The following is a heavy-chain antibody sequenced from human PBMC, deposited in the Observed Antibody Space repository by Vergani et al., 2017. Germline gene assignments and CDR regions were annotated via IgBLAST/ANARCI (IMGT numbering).Heavy chain of an antibody. CDR3: ARLGRAYDFWSGYPAYFDY. D-gene: IGHD3-3*01. Sequence: QVQLQESGPGLVKPSGTLSLTCAVSGGSISSSNWWSWVRQPPGKGLEWIGVIYHSGSTNYNPSRNHRVTISVDKSKIQFSLKLSSVTASDTAMYYCARLGRAYDFWSGYPAYFDYWGQGTLVTVSS. CDR2: IYHSGST. V-gene: IGHV4-4*02. J-gene: IGHJ4*02. CDR1: GGSISSSNW.